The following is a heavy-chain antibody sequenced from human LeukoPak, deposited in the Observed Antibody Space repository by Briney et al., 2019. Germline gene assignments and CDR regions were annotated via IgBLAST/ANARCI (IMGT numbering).Heavy chain of an antibody. V-gene: IGHV3-9*03. CDR2: ISWNSGSI. CDR1: GFTFDDYA. D-gene: IGHD5-12*01. Sequence: SLRLSCAASGFTFDDYAMHWVRHAPGKGLEWVSGISWNSGSIGYADSVKGRFTISRDNAKNSLYLQVNSLRAEDMALYYCAKDAGGYDYFDYWGQGTLVTVSS. CDR3: AKDAGGYDYFDY. J-gene: IGHJ4*02.